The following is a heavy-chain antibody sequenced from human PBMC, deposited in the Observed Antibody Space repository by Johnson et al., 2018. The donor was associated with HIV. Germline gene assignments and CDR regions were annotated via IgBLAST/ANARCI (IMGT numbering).Heavy chain of an antibody. Sequence: VQLVESGGGLVQPGRSLRLSCAASGFTFNDSAMHWVRQVPGKGLEWVSGLSWNSENIAYADSVRGRFTISRDNAENSLYLQMNSLRAEDTALYSCAKDRVRYTSDVDAFDLWGQGTMVTVSS. D-gene: IGHD1-1*01. CDR1: GFTFNDSA. V-gene: IGHV3-9*01. J-gene: IGHJ3*01. CDR2: LSWNSENI. CDR3: AKDRVRYTSDVDAFDL.